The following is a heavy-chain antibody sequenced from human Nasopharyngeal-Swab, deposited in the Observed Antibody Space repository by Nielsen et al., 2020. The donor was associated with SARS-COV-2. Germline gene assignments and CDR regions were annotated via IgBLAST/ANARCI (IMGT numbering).Heavy chain of an antibody. CDR2: ISAYNGNT. J-gene: IGHJ6*02. Sequence: ASVKVSCKASGYTFISYGISWVRQAPGQGLEWMGWISAYNGNTNYAQKLQGRVTMTTDTSTSTAYMELRSLRSDDTAVYYCARDYSNYGMYYYYYGMDVWGQGTTVTVSS. V-gene: IGHV1-18*01. CDR3: ARDYSNYGMYYYYYGMDV. D-gene: IGHD4-11*01. CDR1: GYTFISYG.